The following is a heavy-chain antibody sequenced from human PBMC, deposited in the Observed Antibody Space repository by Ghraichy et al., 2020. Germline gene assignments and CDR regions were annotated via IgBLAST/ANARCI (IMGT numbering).Heavy chain of an antibody. J-gene: IGHJ6*02. CDR2: ISYDGSQR. Sequence: GGSLTLSCAASEFTFSNYGMHWVRQAPGRGLEWVAVISYDGSQRYYADSVKGRFTISRDNSKNTLYLQVNSLRTEDTAVYYCAKDRRHYYVSGSSFGVDVWGQGTTVTVSS. CDR1: EFTFSNYG. V-gene: IGHV3-30*18. CDR3: AKDRRHYYVSGSSFGVDV. D-gene: IGHD3-10*01.